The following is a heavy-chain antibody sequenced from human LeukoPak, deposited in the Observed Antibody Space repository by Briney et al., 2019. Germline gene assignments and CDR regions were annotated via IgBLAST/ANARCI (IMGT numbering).Heavy chain of an antibody. Sequence: SETLSLTCTVSGGSISRGGYYWSWIRQHPGKGLGWIGYIYYSGSTYYNPSLKSRVTISDDTSKNRFSLKLSSVTAADTAVYYCARVPYDYAYFDYWGQGTLVTVSS. CDR3: ARVPYDYAYFDY. CDR1: GGSISRGGYY. V-gene: IGHV4-31*03. D-gene: IGHD4-17*01. CDR2: IYYSGST. J-gene: IGHJ4*02.